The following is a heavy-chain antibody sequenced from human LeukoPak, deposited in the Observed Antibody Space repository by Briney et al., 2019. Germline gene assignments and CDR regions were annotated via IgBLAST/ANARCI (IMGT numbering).Heavy chain of an antibody. V-gene: IGHV1-2*02. CDR2: INPNSGGT. CDR3: ARDFDSSGYPFDY. Sequence: ALVKVSCKASGYTFTGYYMHWVRQAPGQGLEWMGWINPNSGGTNYAQKFQGRVTMTRDTSISTAYMELSRLRSDDTAVYYCARDFDSSGYPFDYWGQGTLVTVSS. CDR1: GYTFTGYY. D-gene: IGHD3-22*01. J-gene: IGHJ4*02.